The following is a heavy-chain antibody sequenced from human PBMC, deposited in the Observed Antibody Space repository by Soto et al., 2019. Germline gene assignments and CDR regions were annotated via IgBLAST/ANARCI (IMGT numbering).Heavy chain of an antibody. J-gene: IGHJ4*02. Sequence: GGSLRLSCAASGFTVNSNYMSWVRQAPGKGLEWVSAISGSGGSTYYADSVKGRFTISRDNSKNTLYLQMNSLRAEDTAVYYCAKVGATTFDYWGQGTLVTVSS. CDR3: AKVGATTFDY. V-gene: IGHV3-23*01. CDR2: ISGSGGST. D-gene: IGHD1-26*01. CDR1: GFTVNSNY.